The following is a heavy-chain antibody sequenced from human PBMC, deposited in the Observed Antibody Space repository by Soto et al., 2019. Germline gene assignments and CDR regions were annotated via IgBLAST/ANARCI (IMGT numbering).Heavy chain of an antibody. J-gene: IGHJ4*02. Sequence: GGSLRLSCAASGFTFSSNAMSWVRQAPGKGLEWVSSISGSSIYIYYADSVKGRFTISRDNAKNSLYLQVNSLRAEDTAVYYCARDAPYDRTGTEPYFDYWGQGTLVTVSS. CDR2: ISGSSIYI. CDR3: ARDAPYDRTGTEPYFDY. CDR1: GFTFSSNA. V-gene: IGHV3-21*01. D-gene: IGHD1-1*01.